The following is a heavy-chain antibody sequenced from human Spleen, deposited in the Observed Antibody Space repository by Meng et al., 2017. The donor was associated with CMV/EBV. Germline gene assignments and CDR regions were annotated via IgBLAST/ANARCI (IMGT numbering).Heavy chain of an antibody. V-gene: IGHV1-2*02. Sequence: CPASGYTFTGYYLHWVRQAPGQGLEWMGWINPNSGGTNYAQKFQGRVTMTRDTSISTAYMELSRLRSDDTAVYYCARGDTIFGLFDYWGQGTLVTVSS. J-gene: IGHJ4*02. CDR2: INPNSGGT. D-gene: IGHD3-3*01. CDR1: GYTFTGYY. CDR3: ARGDTIFGLFDY.